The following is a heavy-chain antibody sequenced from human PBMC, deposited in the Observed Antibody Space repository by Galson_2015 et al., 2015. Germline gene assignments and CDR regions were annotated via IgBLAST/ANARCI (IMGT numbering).Heavy chain of an antibody. Sequence: TLSLTCTVSGGSISSGGYYWSWIRQHPGKGLEWIGYIYYSGSTYYNPSLKSRVTISVDTSKNQFSLKLSPVTAADTAVYYCARDDSNYSSKDWGQGTLVTVSS. D-gene: IGHD6-13*01. CDR1: GGSISSGGYY. CDR3: ARDDSNYSSKD. CDR2: IYYSGST. J-gene: IGHJ4*02. V-gene: IGHV4-31*03.